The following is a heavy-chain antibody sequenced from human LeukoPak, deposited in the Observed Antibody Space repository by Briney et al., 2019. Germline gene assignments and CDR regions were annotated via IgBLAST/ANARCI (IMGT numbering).Heavy chain of an antibody. CDR2: IYYSGST. V-gene: IGHV4-34*01. J-gene: IGHJ5*02. CDR1: GGSFSGYY. CDR3: ARRAAAGLNWFDP. Sequence: SETLSLTCAVYGGSFSGYYWSWIRQPPGKGLEWIGSIYYSGSTYYNPSLKSRVTISVDTSKNQFSLKLSSVTAADTAVYYCARRAAAGLNWFDPWGQGTLVTVSS. D-gene: IGHD6-13*01.